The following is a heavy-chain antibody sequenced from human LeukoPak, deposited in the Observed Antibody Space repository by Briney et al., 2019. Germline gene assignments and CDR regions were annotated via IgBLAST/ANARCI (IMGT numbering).Heavy chain of an antibody. CDR2: IIPIFGTA. D-gene: IGHD1-14*01. Sequence: ASVKVSCKASGGTFSSYAISWVRQAPGQGLEWMGGIIPIFGTANYAQKFQGRVTITTDESTSTAYMELSSLRSEDTAVYYCARDYPTPEPGQNSFDPWGQGTLVTVSS. CDR1: GGTFSSYA. J-gene: IGHJ5*02. CDR3: ARDYPTPEPGQNSFDP. V-gene: IGHV1-69*05.